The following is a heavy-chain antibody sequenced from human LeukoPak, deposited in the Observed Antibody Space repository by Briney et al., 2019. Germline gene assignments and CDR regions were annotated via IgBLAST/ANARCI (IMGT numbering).Heavy chain of an antibody. V-gene: IGHV3-48*04. CDR1: GFSFNRRG. CDR3: ARIDGPTVFTYYMDL. CDR2: ISPRSETI. Sequence: GESLRLSCAPSGFSFNRRGMNWVRHPPGKGLEWVSYISPRSETIYYAESVKGRFTVSRDDSKDSLYLQMHTLRAEDTAVYYCARIDGPTVFTYYMDLWGKGTTVTVAS. D-gene: IGHD3-16*01. J-gene: IGHJ6*03.